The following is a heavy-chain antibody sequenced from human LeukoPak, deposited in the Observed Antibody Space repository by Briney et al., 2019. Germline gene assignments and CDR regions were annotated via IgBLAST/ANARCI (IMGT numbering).Heavy chain of an antibody. D-gene: IGHD3-10*01. CDR2: LHADGIER. Sequence: GGSLRLSCAASGFTLSGYWMSWVRQAPGKGLEWVARLHADGIERYYVDPVKGRFTISRDNAKNSLHLQMNSLRAEDTAVYYCARDLAAAVRGVIIYWGQGTLVTVSS. V-gene: IGHV3-7*01. CDR3: ARDLAAAVRGVIIY. CDR1: GFTLSGYW. J-gene: IGHJ4*02.